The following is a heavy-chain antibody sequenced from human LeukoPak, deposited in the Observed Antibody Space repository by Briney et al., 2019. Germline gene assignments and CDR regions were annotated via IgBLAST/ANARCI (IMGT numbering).Heavy chain of an antibody. Sequence: ASVTVSCKASGYTFTSYDINWVRQATGQGLEWMGWMNPNSGNTGYAQKFQGRVTMTRNTSISTAYMELSSLRSEDTAVYYRARGLRFLEWFLYMDVWGKGTTVTVSS. D-gene: IGHD3-3*01. CDR3: ARGLRFLEWFLYMDV. CDR1: GYTFTSYD. CDR2: MNPNSGNT. J-gene: IGHJ6*03. V-gene: IGHV1-8*01.